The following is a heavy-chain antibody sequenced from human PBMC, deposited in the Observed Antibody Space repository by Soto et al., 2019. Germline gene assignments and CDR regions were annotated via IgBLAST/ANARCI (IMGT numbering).Heavy chain of an antibody. CDR3: AREDDGGDRDYYGLDV. D-gene: IGHD2-21*02. V-gene: IGHV4-30-4*08. CDR2: IHFSGSV. Sequence: QVQLQQSGPGLVKPSQTLSLTCTVSGGSISGDYYHWTWIRQSPGKGLEWIGYIHFSGSVLYNPSFKSRPTISVDTYKTQFSLHLRSVTAADTAVYFCAREDDGGDRDYYGLDVWGQGTTVTVSS. CDR1: GGSISGDYYH. J-gene: IGHJ6*02.